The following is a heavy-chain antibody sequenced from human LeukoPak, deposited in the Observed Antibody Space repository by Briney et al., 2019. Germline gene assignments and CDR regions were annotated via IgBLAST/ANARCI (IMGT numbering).Heavy chain of an antibody. V-gene: IGHV4-59*08. CDR2: IYYSGST. CDR1: GGSISSYY. CDR3: ARHPLGPETDYGMDV. J-gene: IGHJ6*02. Sequence: SETLSLTCTVSGGSISSYYWSWIRQPPGKGLEWFGYIYYSGSTNYNPSLKSRVTISGDTSKKQFSLKLSSVTAADTAVYYCARHPLGPETDYGMDVWGQGTTVTVSS. D-gene: IGHD1-14*01.